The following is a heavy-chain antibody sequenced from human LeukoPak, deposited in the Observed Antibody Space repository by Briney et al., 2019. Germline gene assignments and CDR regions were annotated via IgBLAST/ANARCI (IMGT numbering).Heavy chain of an antibody. Sequence: SETLSLTCAVYGGSFSGYYWSWIRQPPGKGLEWIGEINHSGSTNYNPSLKSRVTISVDTSKNQFSLKLSSVTAADTAVYYCARRKGYSYGSREYYFDYWGQGTLVTASS. D-gene: IGHD5-18*01. CDR1: GGSFSGYY. J-gene: IGHJ4*02. CDR3: ARRKGYSYGSREYYFDY. V-gene: IGHV4-34*01. CDR2: INHSGST.